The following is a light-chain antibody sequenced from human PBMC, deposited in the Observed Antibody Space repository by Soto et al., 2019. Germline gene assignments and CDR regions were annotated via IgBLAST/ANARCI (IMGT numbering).Light chain of an antibody. V-gene: IGKV3-15*01. Sequence: ETVITQSPGSLSVSPGERATLCCRASESIGSNLAWYQHKPGQAPRLLISGASTRATGIPGRFSGSGSGTEFTLTISSLQSEDVAVYYCQHYNNWSSFGQGTRVEIK. CDR1: ESIGSN. J-gene: IGKJ5*01. CDR2: GAS. CDR3: QHYNNWSS.